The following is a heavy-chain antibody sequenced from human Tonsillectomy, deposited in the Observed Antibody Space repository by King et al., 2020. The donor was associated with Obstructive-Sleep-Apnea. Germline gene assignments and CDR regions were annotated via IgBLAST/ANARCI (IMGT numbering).Heavy chain of an antibody. CDR3: AKDISGYSYGTDY. J-gene: IGHJ4*02. Sequence: VQLVESGGGLVQPGRSLRLSCAASGFTFDDYAMHWVRQAPGKGLEWVSGISWNSGSIDYADSVKGRFTISRDNAKNSLYLQMNSLRAEDTALYYCAKDISGYSYGTDYWGQGTLVTVSS. CDR1: GFTFDDYA. V-gene: IGHV3-9*01. D-gene: IGHD5-18*01. CDR2: ISWNSGSI.